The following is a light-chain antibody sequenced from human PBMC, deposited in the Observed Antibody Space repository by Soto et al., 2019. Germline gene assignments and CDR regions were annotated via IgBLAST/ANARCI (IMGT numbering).Light chain of an antibody. V-gene: IGKV2-30*01. CDR3: MQGTHWPYT. CDR1: QSLGYSDGNIY. CDR2: RVS. Sequence: DIVMTQSPLSQPVALGQPASISCRSSQSLGYSDGNIYLNWFQQRPGHSPRRLIYRVSNRDSGVPDRVSGSGSGTDFTLKISRVEADDVGVYFCMQGTHWPYTFGQGTKLEI. J-gene: IGKJ2*01.